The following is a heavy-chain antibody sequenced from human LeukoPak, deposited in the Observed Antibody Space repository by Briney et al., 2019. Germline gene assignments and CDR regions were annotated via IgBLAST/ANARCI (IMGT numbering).Heavy chain of an antibody. J-gene: IGHJ6*04. CDR1: GGSFSGYC. CDR2: INHSGST. Sequence: PSETLSLTCAVYGGSFSGYCWSWIRQPPGKGLEWIGEINHSGSTNYNPSLKSRVTISVDTSKNQFSLKLSSVTAADTAVYYCARGPSLTLGYCSSTSCRVSYGMDVWGKGTTVTVSS. CDR3: ARGPSLTLGYCSSTSCRVSYGMDV. D-gene: IGHD2-2*01. V-gene: IGHV4-34*01.